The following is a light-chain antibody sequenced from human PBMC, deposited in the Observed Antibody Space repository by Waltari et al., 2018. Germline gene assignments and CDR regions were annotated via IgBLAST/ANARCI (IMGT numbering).Light chain of an antibody. Sequence: QSALTQPASVSGSPGQSITISCSGVGSAVGASDYVSWHQHHPGKAPQVIIYDVTNRPSGVSDRFSASKSANTASLTNSRLQPEDEADYYCFSQTLDGLVLFGGGTRLTVL. CDR2: DVT. V-gene: IGLV2-14*03. CDR3: FSQTLDGLVL. J-gene: IGLJ2*01. CDR1: GSAVGASDY.